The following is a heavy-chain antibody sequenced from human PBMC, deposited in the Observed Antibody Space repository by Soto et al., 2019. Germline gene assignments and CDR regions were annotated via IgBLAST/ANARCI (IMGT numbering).Heavy chain of an antibody. CDR3: AKDLRMGAPSSIFDY. CDR2: ISYDGSNK. J-gene: IGHJ4*02. D-gene: IGHD1-26*01. Sequence: GGSLRLSCAASGFTFSSYGMHWVRQAPGKGLEWVAVISYDGSNKYYADSVKGRFTISRDNSKNTLYLQMNSLRAEDTAVYYCAKDLRMGAPSSIFDYWGQGTLGTAPQ. V-gene: IGHV3-30*18. CDR1: GFTFSSYG.